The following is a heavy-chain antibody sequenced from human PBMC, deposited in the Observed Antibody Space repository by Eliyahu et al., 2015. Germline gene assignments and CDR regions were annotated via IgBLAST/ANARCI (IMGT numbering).Heavy chain of an antibody. CDR3: AREESIFGVLILGELFHMDV. D-gene: IGHD3-3*01. Sequence: QVQLVESGGGVVQPGRSLRLSCAASGFTFSSYGMHWVRQAPGKGLEWVAVIWYDGSNKYYADSVKGRFTISRDNSKNTLYLQMNSLRAEDTAVYYCAREESIFGVLILGELFHMDVWGKGTTVTVSS. J-gene: IGHJ6*03. V-gene: IGHV3-33*01. CDR2: IWYDGSNK. CDR1: GFTFSSYG.